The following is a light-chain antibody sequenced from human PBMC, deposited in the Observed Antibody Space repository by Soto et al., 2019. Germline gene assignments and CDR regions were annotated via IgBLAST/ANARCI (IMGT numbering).Light chain of an antibody. CDR3: SSYTSRRTKV. Sequence: QSVLTQPASVSGSPGQSITISCTGTSSDVGAYNYVSWYQQHPGKAPKLMIYDVSNRPSGVSNRFSGSKSGNTASLTISGLQAEDEADYYCSSYTSRRTKVFGGGTQLTVL. CDR1: SSDVGAYNY. V-gene: IGLV2-14*03. J-gene: IGLJ2*01. CDR2: DVS.